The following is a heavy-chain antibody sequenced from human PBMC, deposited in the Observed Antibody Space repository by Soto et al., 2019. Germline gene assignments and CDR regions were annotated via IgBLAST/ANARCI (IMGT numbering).Heavy chain of an antibody. CDR3: AKTGHIVLVPAGKNWLDS. D-gene: IGHD2-2*01. CDR1: GFTFSSYA. V-gene: IGHV3-23*01. Sequence: LRLSCVASGFTFSSYAVSWVRQAPGKGLEWVSAISGSGGSTYYADSVKGRFTISRDNSKNTVFLQVNSLRAEDTAIYYCAKTGHIVLVPAGKNWLDSWGQGTLVTVSS. CDR2: ISGSGGST. J-gene: IGHJ5*01.